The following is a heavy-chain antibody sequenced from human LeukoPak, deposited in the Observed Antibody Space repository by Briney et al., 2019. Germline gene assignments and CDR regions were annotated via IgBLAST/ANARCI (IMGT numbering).Heavy chain of an antibody. CDR2: INYSGSP. CDR3: TRGSRENYPATDY. V-gene: IGHV4-34*01. J-gene: IGHJ4*02. D-gene: IGHD1-7*01. CDR1: GGSFSGFY. Sequence: PSETLSLTCAVFGGSFSGFYWSWIRQSPVKGLEWIGEINYSGSPDYNPSLKSRVTISVDTSKNQFSLKLTSVTAADTAVYYCTRGSRENYPATDYWGQGTLVTVSS.